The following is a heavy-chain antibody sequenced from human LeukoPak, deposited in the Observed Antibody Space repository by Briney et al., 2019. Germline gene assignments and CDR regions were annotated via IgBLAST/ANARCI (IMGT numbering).Heavy chain of an antibody. D-gene: IGHD1-1*01. CDR3: ARAEPSGTTSH. Sequence: SETLSLTCVVSGDSIRNDYWWNWVRQPPGKGLEWIGYIYYSGSTNYNPSLKSRVTLSVDTSRNQFSLSLRSMTAADTAVYYCARAEPSGTTSHWGQGTLVTVSS. CDR1: GDSIRNDYW. J-gene: IGHJ4*02. V-gene: IGHV4-4*02. CDR2: IYYSGST.